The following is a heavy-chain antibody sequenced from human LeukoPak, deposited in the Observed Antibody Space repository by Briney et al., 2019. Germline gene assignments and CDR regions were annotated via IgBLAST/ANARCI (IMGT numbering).Heavy chain of an antibody. V-gene: IGHV3-33*01. CDR2: IWYDGTNK. J-gene: IGHJ2*01. CDR1: GFTFSSYG. Sequence: PGGSLRLSCAASGFTFSSYGMHWVRQAPGKGLEWVAVIWYDGTNKYYADSVKGRFTISRDNAKTSLYLQMNTLRDEDTAVYYCARDRAAPTWFFDLWGRGTLVLVSS. CDR3: ARDRAAPTWFFDL. D-gene: IGHD2-15*01.